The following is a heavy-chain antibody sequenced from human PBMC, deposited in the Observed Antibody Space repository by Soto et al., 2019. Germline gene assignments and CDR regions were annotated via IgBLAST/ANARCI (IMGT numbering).Heavy chain of an antibody. V-gene: IGHV4-31*03. Sequence: SKTLSLTCTVSGGSISSGGYYWSWIRQHPGKGLEWIGYIYYSGSTYYNPSLKSRVTISVDTSKNQFSLKLSSVTAADTAVYYCARETAVVGATAYYYYYGMDVWGQGTTVTVSS. D-gene: IGHD1-26*01. J-gene: IGHJ6*02. CDR2: IYYSGST. CDR1: GGSISSGGYY. CDR3: ARETAVVGATAYYYYYGMDV.